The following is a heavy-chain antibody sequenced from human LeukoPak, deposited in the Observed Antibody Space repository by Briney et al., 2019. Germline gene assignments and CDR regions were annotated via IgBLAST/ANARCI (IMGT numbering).Heavy chain of an antibody. CDR2: LDPEDGET. J-gene: IGHJ4*02. V-gene: IGHV1-24*01. D-gene: IGHD5-12*01. CDR3: AILKVGGYEKDDY. CDR1: GYTLSELS. Sequence: ASVKVSCKVSGYTLSELSMHWVRQAPGKGLEWMGGLDPEDGETIYAQHFQGRVTMTEDTSTGTAYMELSSLRSEDTAVYYCAILKVGGYEKDDYWGQGTLVTVSS.